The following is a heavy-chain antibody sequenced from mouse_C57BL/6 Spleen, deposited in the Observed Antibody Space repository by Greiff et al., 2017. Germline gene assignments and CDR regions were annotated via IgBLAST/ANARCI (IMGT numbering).Heavy chain of an antibody. CDR3: ARAPDY. Sequence: EVNVVESGGGLVKPGGSLKLSCAASGFTFSSYAMSWVRQTPEQRLEWVATISDGGSYTYYPDNVKGRFTISRDNAKNNLYLQLSHLKSEDTAMYYCARAPDYWGQGTTLTGSS. V-gene: IGHV5-4*03. CDR2: ISDGGSYT. J-gene: IGHJ2*01. CDR1: GFTFSSYA.